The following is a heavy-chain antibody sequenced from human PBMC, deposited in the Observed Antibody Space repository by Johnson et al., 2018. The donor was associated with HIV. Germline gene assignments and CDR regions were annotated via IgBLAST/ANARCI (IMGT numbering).Heavy chain of an antibody. V-gene: IGHV3-20*04. Sequence: VQLVESGGRVVRPGESLRLSCEASGFTFDNYGMSWVRQGPGKGLEWVSGSSWNGGRTSYADSVKGRFTISRDNAKNSLYLQMNSLRAEDTALYYCAKFRLAAAGVRDAFDIWGQGTMVTVSS. J-gene: IGHJ3*02. CDR1: GFTFDNYG. D-gene: IGHD6-13*01. CDR2: SSWNGGRT. CDR3: AKFRLAAAGVRDAFDI.